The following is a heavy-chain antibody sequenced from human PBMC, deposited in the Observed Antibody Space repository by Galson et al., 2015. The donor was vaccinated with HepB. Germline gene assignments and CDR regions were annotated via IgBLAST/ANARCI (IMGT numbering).Heavy chain of an antibody. V-gene: IGHV3-48*02. CDR2: ISSSSSTI. CDR1: GFTFSSYS. J-gene: IGHJ5*02. Sequence: SLRLSCAASGFTFSSYSMNWVRQAPGKGLEWVSYISSSSSTIYYADSVKGRFTISRDNAKNSLYLQMNSLRDEDTAVYYCARDGDRPFHDFWSGYQASNWFDPWGQGTLVTVSS. CDR3: ARDGDRPFHDFWSGYQASNWFDP. D-gene: IGHD3-3*01.